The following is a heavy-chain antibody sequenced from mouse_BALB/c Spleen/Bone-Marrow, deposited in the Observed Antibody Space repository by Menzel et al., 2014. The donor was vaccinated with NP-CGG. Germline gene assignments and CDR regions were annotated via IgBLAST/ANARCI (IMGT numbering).Heavy chain of an antibody. V-gene: IGHV3-2*02. CDR1: GYSITRDYA. J-gene: IGHJ3*01. D-gene: IGHD2-4*01. Sequence: EVKLMESGPGLVKPSQSLSLTCTVTGYSITRDYAWNWIRQFTGNKLEWMGYISYSGSTTYNPSLKSRFSITRDTSKNQFFLQLNSVTTEDTATYYCARSSSYDYDVGFAYWGQGTLVTVSA. CDR3: ARSSSYDYDVGFAY. CDR2: ISYSGST.